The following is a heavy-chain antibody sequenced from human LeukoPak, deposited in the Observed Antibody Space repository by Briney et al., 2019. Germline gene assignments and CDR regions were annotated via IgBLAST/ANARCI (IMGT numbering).Heavy chain of an antibody. CDR1: GFTFSSYE. V-gene: IGHV3-48*03. J-gene: IGHJ4*02. CDR3: ARDFHDSSGYYFDY. CDR2: ISSSGSTI. Sequence: GGSLRLSCAASGFTFSSYEMNWVRQAPGKGLEWVSYISSSGSTIYYADSVKGRFTISRDNAKNSLYLQMNSLRAEDTAVYYCARDFHDSSGYYFDYWGQGTLVTVSS. D-gene: IGHD3-22*01.